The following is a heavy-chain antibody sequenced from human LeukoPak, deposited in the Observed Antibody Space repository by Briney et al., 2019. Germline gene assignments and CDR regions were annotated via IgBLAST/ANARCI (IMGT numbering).Heavy chain of an antibody. D-gene: IGHD2-15*01. Sequence: SETLSLTCTVSGGSISSGSYYWSWIRQPAGKGLEWIGRIYTSGSTNYNPSLKSRVTMSVDTSKNQFSLKLSSVTAADTAVYYCARVSTGGRYCSGGSCPYDYWGQGTLVTVSS. CDR1: GGSISSGSYY. V-gene: IGHV4-61*02. CDR3: ARVSTGGRYCSGGSCPYDY. J-gene: IGHJ4*02. CDR2: IYTSGST.